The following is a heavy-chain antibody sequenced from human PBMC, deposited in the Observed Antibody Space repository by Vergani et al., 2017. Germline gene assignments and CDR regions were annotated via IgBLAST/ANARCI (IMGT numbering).Heavy chain of an antibody. J-gene: IGHJ4*02. D-gene: IGHD6-19*01. V-gene: IGHV4-34*01. CDR3: ARGEWLVPLRSFTY. Sequence: QVQLQQWGAGLLKPSETLSLTCAVYGGSFSGYYWSWIRQPPGKGLEWIGEINHSGSTNYNPSLKSRVTISVDTSNNQFSLKLSSVTAADTAVYYCARGEWLVPLRSFTYWGQGTLVTVSS. CDR2: INHSGST. CDR1: GGSFSGYY.